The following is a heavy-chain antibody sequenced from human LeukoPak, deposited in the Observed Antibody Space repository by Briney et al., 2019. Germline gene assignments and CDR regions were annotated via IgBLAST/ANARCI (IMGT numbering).Heavy chain of an antibody. J-gene: IGHJ4*02. D-gene: IGHD6-19*01. CDR3: ARDSGGAGGAAFDY. V-gene: IGHV4-59*05. Sequence: SETLSLTCTVSGGSINDASWNWIRQPPGQGLEWIGSIYYSGSTYYNPSLKSRVTISVDTSKNQFSLKLNSVTAADTAVYYCARDSGGAGGAAFDYWGQGTLVTVSS. CDR1: GGSINDAS. CDR2: IYYSGST.